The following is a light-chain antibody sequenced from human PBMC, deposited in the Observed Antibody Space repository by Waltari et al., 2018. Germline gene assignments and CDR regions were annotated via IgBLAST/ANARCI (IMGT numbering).Light chain of an antibody. V-gene: IGKV1-6*01. J-gene: IGKJ1*01. Sequence: AIQMTPSPSSLSASVGHKITINCRASQDIRYDLAWYQHKPGTAPKLLIYAASSSQSGVPSRFSGSGSGTEFTLTITSLQPEDFATYYCLQHYNFPWTFGQGTKVAIK. CDR1: QDIRYD. CDR2: AAS. CDR3: LQHYNFPWT.